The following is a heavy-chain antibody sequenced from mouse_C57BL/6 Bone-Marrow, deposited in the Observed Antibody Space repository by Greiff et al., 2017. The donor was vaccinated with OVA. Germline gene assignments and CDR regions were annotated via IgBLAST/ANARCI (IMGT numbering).Heavy chain of an antibody. CDR2: SYHGSGNP. CDR3: ARGDWYYFDY. J-gene: IGHJ2*01. V-gene: IGHV1-84*01. CDR1: GYTFTDYY. D-gene: IGHD3-3*01. Sequence: VQLQQSGPELVKPGASVKISCKASGYTFTDYYINWVKQRPGQGLDWIGWSYHGSGNPKNNEKFKGKATLTVDTSSSTAYMHLSSLNSEDSAFYFCARGDWYYFDYWGQGTTLTVSS.